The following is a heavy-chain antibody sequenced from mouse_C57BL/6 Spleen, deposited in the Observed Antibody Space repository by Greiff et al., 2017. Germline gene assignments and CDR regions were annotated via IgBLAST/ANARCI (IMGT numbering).Heavy chain of an antibody. Sequence: ESGPGLVKPSQSLSLTCSVTGYSITSGYYWNWIRQFPGNKLEWMGYISYDGSNNYHPSLKNRISITRDTSKNQFFLKLNSVTTEDTATYSWARGEGWLLHNYYAMDYWGQGTSVTVSS. CDR1: GYSITSGYY. CDR3: ARGEGWLLHNYYAMDY. D-gene: IGHD2-3*01. CDR2: ISYDGSN. V-gene: IGHV3-6*01. J-gene: IGHJ4*01.